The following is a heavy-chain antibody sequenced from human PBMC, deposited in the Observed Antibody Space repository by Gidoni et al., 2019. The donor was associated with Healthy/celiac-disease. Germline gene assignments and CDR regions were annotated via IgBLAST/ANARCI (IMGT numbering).Heavy chain of an antibody. D-gene: IGHD3-9*01. CDR1: GGSISSYY. J-gene: IGHJ5*02. Sequence: QVQLQESGPGLVKPSETLSLTCTVSGGSISSYYWSWIRQPPGKGLEWIGYIYYSGSTNYNPSLKSRVTISVDTSKNQFSLKLSSVTAADTAVYYCARDETYYDILTGYWTGPQRWFDPWGQGTLVTVSS. CDR3: ARDETYYDILTGYWTGPQRWFDP. CDR2: IYYSGST. V-gene: IGHV4-59*01.